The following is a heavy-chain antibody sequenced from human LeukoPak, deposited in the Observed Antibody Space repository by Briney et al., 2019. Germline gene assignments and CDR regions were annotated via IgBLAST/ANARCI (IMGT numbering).Heavy chain of an antibody. CDR1: GYTFTTYA. J-gene: IGHJ4*02. Sequence: ASVKVSCKASGYTFTTYAIHWVRQAPGQRLEWMGCINTINGNPTYAQGFTGRFAFSLDTSVRTAYLQVNSLKGEDTAVYYCVREYSTMAFDYWGQGTLVTVSS. V-gene: IGHV7-4-1*02. D-gene: IGHD4-11*01. CDR2: INTINGNP. CDR3: VREYSTMAFDY.